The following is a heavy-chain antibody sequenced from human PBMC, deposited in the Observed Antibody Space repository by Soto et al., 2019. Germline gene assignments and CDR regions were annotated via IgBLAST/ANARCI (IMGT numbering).Heavy chain of an antibody. D-gene: IGHD6-13*01. CDR2: IYHSGST. V-gene: IGHV4-30-2*01. Sequence: SETLSLTCAVSGGSISSGGYSWSWTRQPPGKGLEWIGYIYHSGSTYYNPSLKSRVTISVDRSKNQFSLKLSSVTAADTAVYYCAREGVSSSWYNYYGMDVWGQGTTVTVSS. CDR1: GGSISSGGYS. CDR3: AREGVSSSWYNYYGMDV. J-gene: IGHJ6*02.